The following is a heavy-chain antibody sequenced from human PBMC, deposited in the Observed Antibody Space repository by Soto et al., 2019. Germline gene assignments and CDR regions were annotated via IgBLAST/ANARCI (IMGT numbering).Heavy chain of an antibody. D-gene: IGHD3-3*01. CDR2: IYYSGST. CDR3: ARVTEWLGGYGMDV. J-gene: IGHJ6*02. Sequence: SETLSLTCTVSGGSISSGDYFWNRIRQPPGKGLEWIGSIYYSGSTFYNPSLKGRVTMSVDTSKNQFSLNLSAVTAADTAVYYCARVTEWLGGYGMDVWGQGTTVTVSS. V-gene: IGHV4-30-4*01. CDR1: GGSISSGDYF.